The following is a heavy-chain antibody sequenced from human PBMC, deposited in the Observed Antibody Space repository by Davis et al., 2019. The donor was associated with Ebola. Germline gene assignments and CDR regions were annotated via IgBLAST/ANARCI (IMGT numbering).Heavy chain of an antibody. CDR3: ARVYDILTGNSNWFDP. Sequence: MPSETLSLTCAVYGGSFSGYYWSWIRQPPGKGLEWIGEINHSGSTNYNPSLKSRVTISVDTSKNQFSLKLSSVTAADTAVYYCARVYDILTGNSNWFDPWGQGTLVTVSS. CDR2: INHSGST. CDR1: GGSFSGYY. J-gene: IGHJ5*02. V-gene: IGHV4-34*01. D-gene: IGHD3-9*01.